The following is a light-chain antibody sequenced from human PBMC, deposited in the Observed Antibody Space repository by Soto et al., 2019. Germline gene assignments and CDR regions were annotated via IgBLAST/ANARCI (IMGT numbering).Light chain of an antibody. J-gene: IGLJ1*01. CDR2: EVS. V-gene: IGLV2-8*02. Sequence: LAQPPSPSRSPGQSVTIPCTGASRYVGGYNYVSWYKQHPGKAPKLMIYEVSKRPSGVPDRFSGSKSGNTASLTVSGLQAEDEADYYCSSYAGSNNFVFGTGTKVTVL. CDR1: SRYVGGYNY. CDR3: SSYAGSNNFV.